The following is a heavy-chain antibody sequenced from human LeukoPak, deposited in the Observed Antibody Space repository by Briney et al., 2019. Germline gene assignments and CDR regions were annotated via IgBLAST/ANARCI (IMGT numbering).Heavy chain of an antibody. CDR1: GGTFRGYY. Sequence: SETLSLTCAVYGGTFRGYYWSWIRQPPGKGLEWIGEIHYTGAINYKPSLKSRVTISGDPSKNQVSLRVGSVTAADTAVYYCARGVLGPYYFDLWGRGTLVTVSS. V-gene: IGHV4-34*01. CDR3: ARGVLGPYYFDL. D-gene: IGHD7-27*01. J-gene: IGHJ2*01. CDR2: IHYTGAI.